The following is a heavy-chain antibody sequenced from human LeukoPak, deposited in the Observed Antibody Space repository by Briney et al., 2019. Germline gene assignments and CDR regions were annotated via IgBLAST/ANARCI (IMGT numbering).Heavy chain of an antibody. CDR2: MNPNSGDT. Sequence: GASVKVSCKASGYTFTSYDINWVRQATGQGLERMGWMNPNSGDTGYAQKFQGRVTITRNTSISTAYMELSSLRSEDTAVYYCARELERDAFDIWGQGTMVTVSS. D-gene: IGHD1-1*01. CDR3: ARELERDAFDI. J-gene: IGHJ3*02. V-gene: IGHV1-8*03. CDR1: GYTFTSYD.